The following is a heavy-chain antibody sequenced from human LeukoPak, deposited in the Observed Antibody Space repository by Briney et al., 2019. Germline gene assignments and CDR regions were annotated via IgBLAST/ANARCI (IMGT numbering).Heavy chain of an antibody. CDR1: GFTFTNYV. J-gene: IGHJ4*02. Sequence: GGSLRLSCAASGFTFTNYVMTWVRQAPGKGLEWLSGISVSGADTYYADSVKGRFTISRDNSKNTMSLRLNSLRAEDSAIYHCASRKEYSTSSVFYWGQGTLVTVSS. CDR3: ASRKEYSTSSVFY. CDR2: ISVSGADT. V-gene: IGHV3-23*01. D-gene: IGHD6-6*01.